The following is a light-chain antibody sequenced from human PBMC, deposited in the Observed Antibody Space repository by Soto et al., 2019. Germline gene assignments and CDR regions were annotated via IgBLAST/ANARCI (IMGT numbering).Light chain of an antibody. CDR3: QQYNSYSPDT. Sequence: DIQMTQSPSTLSASVGDRVTITCRASQSISSGVAWYQQKPGKAPKLLIYDAASLESGVPSRFSGSGSGTEFTLTISSLQPDEFATNYCQQYNSYSPDTFGQGTKLEIK. V-gene: IGKV1-5*01. CDR2: DAA. J-gene: IGKJ2*01. CDR1: QSISSG.